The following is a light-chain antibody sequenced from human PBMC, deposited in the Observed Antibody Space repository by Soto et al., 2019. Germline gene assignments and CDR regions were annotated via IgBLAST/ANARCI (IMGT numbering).Light chain of an antibody. Sequence: SYELTQPPSVSVAPGKTARITCGGNNIGSKSVHWYQQKPGQAPVLVIYYDSDRPSGIPERFSGSNSGNTATLTINRVEAGDEADYYCQVWDSSNDHVVFGGGTKVTVL. J-gene: IGLJ2*01. CDR3: QVWDSSNDHVV. CDR1: NIGSKS. CDR2: YDS. V-gene: IGLV3-21*04.